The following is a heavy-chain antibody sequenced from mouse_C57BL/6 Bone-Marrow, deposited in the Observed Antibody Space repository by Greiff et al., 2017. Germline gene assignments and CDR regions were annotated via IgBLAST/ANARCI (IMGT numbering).Heavy chain of an antibody. Sequence: QVQLKQSGAELARPGASVKLSCKASGFTFTSYGISWVKQRTGQGLEWIGEIYPRSGNTYYNEKFKGQVTMTADNATSTVYMEIRSLTSEDSAVYFCAREGVDDGGFAYWGQGTLVTVSA. D-gene: IGHD1-1*01. V-gene: IGHV1-81*01. CDR1: GFTFTSYG. CDR2: IYPRSGNT. CDR3: AREGVDDGGFAY. J-gene: IGHJ3*01.